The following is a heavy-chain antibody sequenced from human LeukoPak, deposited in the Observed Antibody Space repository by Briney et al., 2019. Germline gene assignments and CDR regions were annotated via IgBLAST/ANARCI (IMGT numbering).Heavy chain of an antibody. Sequence: ASVKVSCKASGYTFTSYGISWVRQAPGQGLEWMGWISAYNGNTNYAQKLQGRVTMTIDTSTSTAYMELRSLRSDDTAVYYCARDRRSITGTSWFDPWGQGTLVTVSS. V-gene: IGHV1-18*01. CDR1: GYTFTSYG. J-gene: IGHJ5*02. CDR2: ISAYNGNT. CDR3: ARDRRSITGTSWFDP. D-gene: IGHD1-7*01.